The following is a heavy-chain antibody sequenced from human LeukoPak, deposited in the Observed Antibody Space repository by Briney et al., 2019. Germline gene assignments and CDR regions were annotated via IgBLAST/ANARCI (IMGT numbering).Heavy chain of an antibody. J-gene: IGHJ4*02. V-gene: IGHV1-69*01. CDR1: EGTFSSYA. CDR3: ARDPKRGFDY. CDR2: IIPIFGTA. Sequence: SVTVSCTASEGTFSSYAISWVRQAPGQGLEWMGGIIPIFGTANYAQKFQGRVTITADESTSTAYMELSSLRSEDTAVYYCARDPKRGFDYWGQGTLVTVSS. D-gene: IGHD3-10*01.